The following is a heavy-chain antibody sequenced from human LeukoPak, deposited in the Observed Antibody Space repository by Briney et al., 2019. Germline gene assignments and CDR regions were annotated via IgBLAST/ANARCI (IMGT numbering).Heavy chain of an antibody. V-gene: IGHV3-33*06. D-gene: IGHD3-3*01. J-gene: IGHJ4*02. Sequence: GGSLRLSCAASGFTFSSYGMHWVRQAPGKGLEWVAVIWYDGSNKYYADSVKGRFTISRDNSKNTLYLQMNSLRAEDTAVYYCAKAEVRLLSYYFDYWGQGTLVTVSS. CDR3: AKAEVRLLSYYFDY. CDR2: IWYDGSNK. CDR1: GFTFSSYG.